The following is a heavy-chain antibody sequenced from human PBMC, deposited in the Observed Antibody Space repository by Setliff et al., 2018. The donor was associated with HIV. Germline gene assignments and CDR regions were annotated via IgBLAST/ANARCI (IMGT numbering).Heavy chain of an antibody. CDR2: IYYGGST. J-gene: IGHJ4*02. D-gene: IGHD3-16*01. V-gene: IGHV4-59*11. Sequence: PSETLSLTCTVSGGSISSHFWSWIRQPPGKGLEWIGSIYYGGSTNYNPSLKSRVTISVVTSKNQFSLKLSSVTAADTAVYCCARGTLYYDYVWGTPFPFDYWGQGTLVTVSS. CDR1: GGSISSHF. CDR3: ARGTLYYDYVWGTPFPFDY.